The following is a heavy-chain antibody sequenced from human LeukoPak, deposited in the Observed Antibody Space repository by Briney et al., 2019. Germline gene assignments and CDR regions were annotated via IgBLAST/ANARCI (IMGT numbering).Heavy chain of an antibody. D-gene: IGHD3-10*01. V-gene: IGHV4-39*01. J-gene: IGHJ3*02. CDR1: GGSISSSSYY. CDR2: IYYSGST. Sequence: SETLSLTCTVSGGSISSSSYYWGWIRQPPGKGLEWIGSIYYSGSTYYNPSLKSRVTISVDTSKNQFSLKLSSVTAADTAVYYCARGDSGGDTSDIWGQGTMVTVSS. CDR3: ARGDSGGDTSDI.